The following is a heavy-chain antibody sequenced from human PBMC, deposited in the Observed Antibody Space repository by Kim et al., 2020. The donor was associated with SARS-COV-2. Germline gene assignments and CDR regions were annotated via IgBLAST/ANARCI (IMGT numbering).Heavy chain of an antibody. J-gene: IGHJ6*02. V-gene: IGHV1-46*01. CDR2: INPSGGST. D-gene: IGHD3-10*01. CDR3: SNRGMDV. CDR1: GYTFTSYY. Sequence: ASVKVSCKASGYTFTSYYMHWVRQAPGQGLEWMGIINPSGGSTSYAQKFQGRVTMIRDTSTSTVYMVLSSLRSEDTAVYYCSNRGMDVWGQGTTVTVSS.